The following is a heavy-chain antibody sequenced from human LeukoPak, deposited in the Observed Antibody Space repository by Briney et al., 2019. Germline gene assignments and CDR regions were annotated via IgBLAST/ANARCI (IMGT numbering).Heavy chain of an antibody. CDR1: GGSISSYY. V-gene: IGHV4-4*07. CDR2: IFTSGST. D-gene: IGHD6-6*01. Sequence: SETLSLTCTVSGGSISSYYWSWIRQPAGKGLEWIGRIFTSGSTNYNPSLKSRVTMSVDTSKNQFSLKLSSVTAADTAVYYCASGSSSSTRSEYFQHWGQGTLVTVSS. J-gene: IGHJ1*01. CDR3: ASGSSSSTRSEYFQH.